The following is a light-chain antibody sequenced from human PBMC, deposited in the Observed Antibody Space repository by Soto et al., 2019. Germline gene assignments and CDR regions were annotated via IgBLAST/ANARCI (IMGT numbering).Light chain of an antibody. CDR3: SYYAGSIRV. CDR2: EVF. Sequence: QSALTQPPSASGSPGQSVTISCTGTDSGFVSWYQHHPGKATILNIYEVFKRPSGVPDRFAGSRSGNTSSLTVSGLLAEDEADYYCSYYAGSIRVFGTGTKLTVL. V-gene: IGLV2-8*01. CDR1: DSGF. J-gene: IGLJ1*01.